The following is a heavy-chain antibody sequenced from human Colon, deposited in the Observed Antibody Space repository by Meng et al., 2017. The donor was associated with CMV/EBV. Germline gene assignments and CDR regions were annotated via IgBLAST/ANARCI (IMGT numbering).Heavy chain of an antibody. CDR1: GFTFDNYV. J-gene: IGHJ6*02. D-gene: IGHD3-10*01. CDR2: ISGSGTST. CDR3: AKDTAYYYGSGSRAYGMDV. V-gene: IGHV3-23*01. Sequence: GESLKISCVASGFTFDNYVMTWVRQAPGKGLEWVSGISGSGTSTYYADSVKGRHTISRDNSKTTLYLQMNSLGAEDTGVYYCAKDTAYYYGSGSRAYGMDVWGQGTTVTVSS.